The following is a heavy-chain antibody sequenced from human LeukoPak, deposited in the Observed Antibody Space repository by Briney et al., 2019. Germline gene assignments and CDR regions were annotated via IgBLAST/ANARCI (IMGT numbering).Heavy chain of an antibody. CDR2: INHSGST. J-gene: IGHJ4*02. CDR1: GGSFSGYY. D-gene: IGHD1-14*01. CDR3: ARVITRWSHFDY. Sequence: SETLSLTCAAYGGSFSGYYWSWIRQPPGKGLEWIGEINHSGSTNYNPSLKSRVTISVDTSKNQFSLKLSSVTAADTAVYYCARVITRWSHFDYWGRGTLVTVSS. V-gene: IGHV4-34*01.